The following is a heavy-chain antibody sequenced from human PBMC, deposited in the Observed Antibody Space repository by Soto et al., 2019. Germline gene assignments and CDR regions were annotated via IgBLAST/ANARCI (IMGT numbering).Heavy chain of an antibody. CDR2: INSDALHT. J-gene: IGHJ5*02. D-gene: IGHD3-22*01. Sequence: EVQRVESGGGLVQPGGSLRLSCAASGLTFSTYWMHWIRQFPGKRLEWVSRINSDALHTYYADSVKGRITISRANAKNTLQLEMNRLRAEDTAVYYCVRDGHCITTIRYGSWFDPWGQATLVTVSS. CDR1: GLTFSTYW. V-gene: IGHV3-74*01. CDR3: VRDGHCITTIRYGSWFDP.